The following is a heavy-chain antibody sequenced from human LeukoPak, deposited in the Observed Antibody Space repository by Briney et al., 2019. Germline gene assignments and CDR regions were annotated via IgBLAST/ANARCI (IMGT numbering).Heavy chain of an antibody. Sequence: GGSLRLSCAASGFTVSSNYMSWVRQAPGKGLEWVSVIYSGGSTYYADSVKGRFTISRDNAKNSLYLQMNSLRAEDTAVYYCATGYSSSWYQEDIWGQGTMVTVSS. CDR3: ATGYSSSWYQEDI. J-gene: IGHJ3*02. D-gene: IGHD6-13*01. CDR2: IYSGGST. CDR1: GFTVSSNY. V-gene: IGHV3-66*01.